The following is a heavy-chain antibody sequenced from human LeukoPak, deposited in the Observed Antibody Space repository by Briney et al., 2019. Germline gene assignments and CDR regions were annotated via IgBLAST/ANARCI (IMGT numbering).Heavy chain of an antibody. V-gene: IGHV3-13*01. CDR1: GFTFSSYD. Sequence: GGSLRLSCAASGFTFSSYDMHWVRQATGKGLEWVSATGTAGDTYYPGSVKGRFTISRENAKNSLYLQMNSLRAEDTAVYYCARGGHDRNSYCTNGVCYSDPPDYWGQGTLVTVSS. CDR3: ARGGHDRNSYCTNGVCYSDPPDY. CDR2: TGTAGDT. J-gene: IGHJ4*02. D-gene: IGHD2-8*01.